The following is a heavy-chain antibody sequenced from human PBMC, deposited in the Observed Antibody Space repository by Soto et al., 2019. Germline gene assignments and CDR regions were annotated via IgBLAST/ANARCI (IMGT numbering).Heavy chain of an antibody. Sequence: SETLSLTCTVSGGSISSYYWSWIRQPAGKGLEWIGRIYTSGSTNYNPSLKSRVTMSVDTSKNQFSLKLSSVTAADTAVYYCARGEEYSYGQSNWFDPWGQGTLVTVSS. CDR2: IYTSGST. CDR3: ARGEEYSYGQSNWFDP. V-gene: IGHV4-4*07. J-gene: IGHJ5*02. D-gene: IGHD5-18*01. CDR1: GGSISSYY.